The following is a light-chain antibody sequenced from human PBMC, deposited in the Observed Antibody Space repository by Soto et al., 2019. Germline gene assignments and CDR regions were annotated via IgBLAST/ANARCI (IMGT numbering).Light chain of an antibody. CDR3: QQYNNWRLIS. CDR2: DTS. Sequence: DIVGTQSPSTLSVSPGEGATLSCITSQSVRMNLAWYQQKPGRAPRLLIYDTSTRATDIPARFSGGGSGTEFTLTISRLQSEDFAVYFCQQYNNWRLISFGQGTRLEIK. CDR1: QSVRMN. J-gene: IGKJ5*01. V-gene: IGKV3-15*01.